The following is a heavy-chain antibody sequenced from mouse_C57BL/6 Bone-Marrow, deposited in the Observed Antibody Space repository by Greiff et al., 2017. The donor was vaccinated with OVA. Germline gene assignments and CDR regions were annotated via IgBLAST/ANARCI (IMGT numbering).Heavy chain of an antibody. CDR2: INYDGSST. Sequence: EVHLVESEGGLVQPGSSMKLSCTASGFTFSDYYMAWVRQVPEKGLEWVAYINYDGSSTYYLDSLKSRFIISRDTAQHILFLPMSSLKTEDTATDYWARERAQATLSYWGQGTTLTVSS. CDR3: ARERAQATLSY. V-gene: IGHV5-16*01. D-gene: IGHD3-2*02. CDR1: GFTFSDYY. J-gene: IGHJ2*01.